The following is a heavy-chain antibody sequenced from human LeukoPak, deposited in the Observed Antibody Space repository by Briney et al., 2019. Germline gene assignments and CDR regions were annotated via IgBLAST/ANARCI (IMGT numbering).Heavy chain of an antibody. Sequence: SETLSLTCNVSGGSISDNDYSWDWIRQPPGKGLEWLGCIHYSGTTYSNPSHKSRISISVDTSKSQFSLKLRSVTDADTAVYYCARRYYFVSGSYYPFDFGGEGTLVTVSS. CDR3: ARRYYFVSGSYYPFDF. V-gene: IGHV4-39*01. CDR1: GGSISDNDYS. CDR2: IHYSGTT. D-gene: IGHD3-10*01. J-gene: IGHJ4*02.